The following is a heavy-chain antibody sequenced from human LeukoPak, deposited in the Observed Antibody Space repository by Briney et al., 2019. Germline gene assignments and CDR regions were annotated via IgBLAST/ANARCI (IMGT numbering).Heavy chain of an antibody. J-gene: IGHJ5*02. V-gene: IGHV6-1*01. CDR3: ARERRWLQHNWFDP. D-gene: IGHD5-24*01. Sequence: SQTLSLTCAISGDSVSSNSAAWNCIMQSPSRGLQWLGRTYYRSKWYNDYAVSVKSRITINPDTSKNQFSLQLNSVTPEDTAVYYCARERRWLQHNWFDPWGQGTLVTVSS. CDR1: GDSVSSNSAA. CDR2: TYYRSKWYN.